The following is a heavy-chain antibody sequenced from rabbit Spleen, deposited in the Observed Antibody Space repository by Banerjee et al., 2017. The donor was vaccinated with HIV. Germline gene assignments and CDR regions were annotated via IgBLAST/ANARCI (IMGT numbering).Heavy chain of an antibody. J-gene: IGHJ6*01. D-gene: IGHD8-1*01. CDR2: IAGSSSGFT. CDR3: ARDTGSSFSSYGMDL. Sequence: QEQLVESGGGLVQPGGSLTLTCKASGVSFNDKDVMCWVRQAPGKGLEWISCIAGSSSGFTYSATWAKGRFTISKTSSTTVTLQMTSLTVADTATYFCARDTGSSFSSYGMDLWGPGTLVTVS. V-gene: IGHV1S45*01. CDR1: GVSFNDKDV.